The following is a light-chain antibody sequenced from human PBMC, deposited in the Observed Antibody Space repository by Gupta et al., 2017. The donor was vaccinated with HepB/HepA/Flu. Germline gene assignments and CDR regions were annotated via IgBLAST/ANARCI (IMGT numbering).Light chain of an antibody. J-gene: IGKJ2*01. CDR2: TAS. CDR3: QQCYMTPKT. CDR1: QSISSY. Sequence: DIQMTQSPSSLSASIGDRVTITCRASQSISSYLNWYQQKAGKAPKVLIYTASSLQSGVSSRFSGSGSGTNFTLTINRVQREDFATYYCQQCYMTPKTFGQGTKVDIK. V-gene: IGKV1-39*01.